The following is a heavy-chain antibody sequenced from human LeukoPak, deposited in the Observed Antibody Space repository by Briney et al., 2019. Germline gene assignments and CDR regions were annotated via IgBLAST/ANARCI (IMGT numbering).Heavy chain of an antibody. D-gene: IGHD3-3*01. J-gene: IGHJ4*02. Sequence: SETLSLTCTVSGGSISSGDYYWSWIRQPPGKGLEWIGYIYYSGSTYYNPSLKSRVTISVDTSKNQFSLKLSSVTAADTAVYYCAITGDFWSGYRFDYWGQGTLATVSS. V-gene: IGHV4-30-4*08. CDR1: GGSISSGDYY. CDR3: AITGDFWSGYRFDY. CDR2: IYYSGST.